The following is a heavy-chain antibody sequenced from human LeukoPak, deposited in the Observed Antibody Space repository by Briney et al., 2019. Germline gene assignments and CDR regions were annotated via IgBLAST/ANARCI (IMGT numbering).Heavy chain of an antibody. CDR1: GYTFTGYY. J-gene: IGHJ3*02. Sequence: ASVKVSCKASGYTFTGYYMHWVRQAPGQGLEWMGRINPNSGGTNYAQKFQGRVTVTRDTSISTAYMELSRLRSDDTVVYYCARGGITMVRGVIPDVFDIWGQGTMVIVSS. CDR3: ARGGITMVRGVIPDVFDI. V-gene: IGHV1-2*05. D-gene: IGHD3-10*01. CDR2: INPNSGGT.